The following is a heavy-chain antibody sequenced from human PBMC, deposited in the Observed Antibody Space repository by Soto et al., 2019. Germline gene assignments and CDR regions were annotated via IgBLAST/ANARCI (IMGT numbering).Heavy chain of an antibody. CDR2: ISGRGDRT. J-gene: IGHJ4*02. CDR3: AKDVFADSKPFDY. D-gene: IGHD2-21*01. V-gene: IGHV3-23*01. CDR1: GFTSRDYG. Sequence: EEQLLESGGGLVQPGGSLRLSCAVSGFTSRDYGMSWVRQAPGQGLEWVSAISGRGDRTYYADSVKGRFTISRDNSKNTLYLQMNTLRTEDTAIYFCAKDVFADSKPFDYWGQGTLVTVSS.